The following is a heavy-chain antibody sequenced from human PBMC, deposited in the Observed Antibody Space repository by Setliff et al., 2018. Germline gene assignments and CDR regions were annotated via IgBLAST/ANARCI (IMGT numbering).Heavy chain of an antibody. V-gene: IGHV3-48*01. CDR1: GFTFSRYW. CDR3: ARGGYSYGY. J-gene: IGHJ4*01. CDR2: ISGSGGST. D-gene: IGHD5-18*01. Sequence: PGGSLRLSCVASGFTFSRYWMSWVRQAPGKGLEWVSAISGSGGSTYYADSVKGRFTISRDNAKNSLYLQMNSLRAEDTAVYYCARGGYSYGYWGHGTLVTVSA.